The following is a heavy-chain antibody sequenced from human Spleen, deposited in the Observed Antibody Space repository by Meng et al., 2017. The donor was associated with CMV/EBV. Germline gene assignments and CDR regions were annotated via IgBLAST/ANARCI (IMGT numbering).Heavy chain of an antibody. D-gene: IGHD3-3*01. CDR1: GYTFTSYG. Sequence: ASVKVSCKASGYTFTSYGISWVRQAPGQGLEWMGWISAYNGNTNYAQKLQGRVTMTTDTSTSTAYMELRSPRSDDTAVYYCARDNGEDFWSGYSIYYYYYGMDVWGQGTTVTVSS. V-gene: IGHV1-18*01. CDR3: ARDNGEDFWSGYSIYYYYYGMDV. J-gene: IGHJ6*02. CDR2: ISAYNGNT.